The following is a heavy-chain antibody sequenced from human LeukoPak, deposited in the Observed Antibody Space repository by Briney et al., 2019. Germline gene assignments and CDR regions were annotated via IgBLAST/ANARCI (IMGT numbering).Heavy chain of an antibody. CDR1: GFTFSSYA. Sequence: GGSLRLSCAASGFTFSSYAMSWVRQAPGKGLEWVSAISGSGGSTYYADSVKGRFTISRDNSKNTLYLQMNSLRAEDTAVYYCAKDRRQLVPARYYMDVWGKGTTVTVSS. CDR3: AKDRRQLVPARYYMDV. CDR2: ISGSGGST. V-gene: IGHV3-23*01. D-gene: IGHD6-13*01. J-gene: IGHJ6*03.